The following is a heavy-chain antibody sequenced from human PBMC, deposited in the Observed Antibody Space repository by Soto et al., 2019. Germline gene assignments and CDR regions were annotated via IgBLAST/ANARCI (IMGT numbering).Heavy chain of an antibody. CDR3: ARSMKAGKNFDY. CDR1: GFTFSDHY. Sequence: SLRLSCEASGFTFSDHYMSWIRQAPGKGLEWLSYISGSNTYTDYAGSVKGRFTISRDNAQNSLHLQMNSLRADDTAVYYCARSMKAGKNFDYWGQGTLVTVSS. CDR2: ISGSNTYT. D-gene: IGHD3-22*01. V-gene: IGHV3-11*03. J-gene: IGHJ4*02.